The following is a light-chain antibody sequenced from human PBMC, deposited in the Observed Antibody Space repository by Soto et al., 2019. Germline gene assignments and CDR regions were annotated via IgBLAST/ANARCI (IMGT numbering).Light chain of an antibody. CDR2: DAS. Sequence: DIQMTQSPSPLSASVEERVTITCRASQSISSWLAWYQQKPGKAPKLLIYDASNLESGVPSRFSGSGSGTEFTLTISSLQPEDFAVYYCQQYENYWTFGQGTKVDI. CDR1: QSISSW. CDR3: QQYENYWT. V-gene: IGKV1-5*01. J-gene: IGKJ1*01.